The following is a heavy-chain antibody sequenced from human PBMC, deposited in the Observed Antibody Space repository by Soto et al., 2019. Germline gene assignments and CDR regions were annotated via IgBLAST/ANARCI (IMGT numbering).Heavy chain of an antibody. D-gene: IGHD2-15*01. J-gene: IGHJ3*02. CDR2: INPNSGGT. CDR1: GYTFTGYY. Sequence: ASVKVSCKASGYTFTGYYMHWVRQAPGQGLEWMGWINPNSGGTNYAQKFQGWVTMTRDTSINTAYTELSGLRSDDTAVYYCARRRVAAHDAFDIWGQGTMVTVSS. V-gene: IGHV1-2*04. CDR3: ARRRVAAHDAFDI.